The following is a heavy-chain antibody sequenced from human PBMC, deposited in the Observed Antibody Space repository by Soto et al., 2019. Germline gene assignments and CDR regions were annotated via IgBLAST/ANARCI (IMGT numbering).Heavy chain of an antibody. CDR2: IIPILGIA. CDR3: ARLWAVAGNEYFQH. J-gene: IGHJ1*01. CDR1: GGTFSSYT. V-gene: IGHV1-69*02. D-gene: IGHD6-19*01. Sequence: SVKVSCKASGGTFSSYTISWVRQAPGQGLEWMGRIIPILGIANYAQKFQGRVTITADTTTSTAYMELRSLRSDDTAVYYCARLWAVAGNEYFQHWGQGTLVTVSS.